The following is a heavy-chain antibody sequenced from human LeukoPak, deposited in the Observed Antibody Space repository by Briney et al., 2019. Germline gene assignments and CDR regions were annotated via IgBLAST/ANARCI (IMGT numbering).Heavy chain of an antibody. V-gene: IGHV3-23*01. CDR1: GFTFSSYD. Sequence: GGSLRLSCAASGFTFSSYDMSWVRQAPGKGLEWVSAISGSGGSTYYADSVKGRFTISRDNSKNTLYLQMNSLRAEDTAVYYCATFGTYYDILTGDDYWGQGTLVTVSS. CDR2: ISGSGGST. CDR3: ATFGTYYDILTGDDY. J-gene: IGHJ4*02. D-gene: IGHD3-9*01.